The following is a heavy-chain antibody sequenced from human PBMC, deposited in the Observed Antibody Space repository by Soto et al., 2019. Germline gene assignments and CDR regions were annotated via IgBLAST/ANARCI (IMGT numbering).Heavy chain of an antibody. V-gene: IGHV3-7*01. CDR3: ARDRAFCSGTNGRRGSIYYYYMDV. CDR2: IKQDGSET. D-gene: IGHD2-2*01. J-gene: IGHJ6*03. CDR1: GFTFSGHW. Sequence: EVHLVESGGGLVQPGGSLRLSCAASGFTFSGHWMSWVRQAPGKGLEWVAHIKQDGSETFYVGSVKGRFTISRDNAKNSLDLQMNSLRAEDTALYYCARDRAFCSGTNGRRGSIYYYYMDVWGNGTTVTVSS.